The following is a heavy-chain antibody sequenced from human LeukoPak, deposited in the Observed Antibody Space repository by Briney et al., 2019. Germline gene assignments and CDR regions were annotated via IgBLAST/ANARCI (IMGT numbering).Heavy chain of an antibody. CDR2: ISGSGGST. V-gene: IGHV3-23*01. CDR1: GSTFSSYS. J-gene: IGHJ4*02. CDR3: AKAGYYYDSSGYYANPDY. Sequence: PGGSLRLSCAASGSTFSSYSMNWVRQAPGKGLEWVSAISGSGGSTYYADSVKGRFTISRDNSKNTLYLQMNSLRAEDTAVYYCAKAGYYYDSSGYYANPDYWGQGTLVTVSS. D-gene: IGHD3-22*01.